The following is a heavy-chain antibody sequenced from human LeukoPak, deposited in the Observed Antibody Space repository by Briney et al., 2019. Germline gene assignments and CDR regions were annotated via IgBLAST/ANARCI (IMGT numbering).Heavy chain of an antibody. D-gene: IGHD3-10*01. V-gene: IGHV4-39*01. CDR1: GGSISSSSYY. CDR3: AMVRGVIRFDP. J-gene: IGHJ5*02. Sequence: SETLSLTCTVSGGSISSSSYYWGWIRQPPGKGLEWIGSIYYSGSTYYNPSLKSRVTISVDTTKNQFSLKLSSVTAADTAVYYCAMVRGVIRFDPWGQGTLVTVSS. CDR2: IYYSGST.